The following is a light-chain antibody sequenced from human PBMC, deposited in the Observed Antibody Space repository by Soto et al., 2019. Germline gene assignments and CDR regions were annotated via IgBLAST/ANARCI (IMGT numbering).Light chain of an antibody. CDR1: STDVGSHKL. J-gene: IGLJ1*01. CDR2: EAY. V-gene: IGLV2-23*01. Sequence: QAVLTQPASVSGSPGQSITISCTGTSTDVGSHKLVSWYQQYPGNAPKLIIFEAYKRPSGVSNRFSGSKSGSTASLTISGLQAEDEADYYCCSNAVGSTYVFGTGTKVTVL. CDR3: CSNAVGSTYV.